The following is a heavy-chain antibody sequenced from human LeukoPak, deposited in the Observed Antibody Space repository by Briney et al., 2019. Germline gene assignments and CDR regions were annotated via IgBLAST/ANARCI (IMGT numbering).Heavy chain of an antibody. CDR1: GFTFSSYS. CDR2: ISSSSSYI. J-gene: IGHJ5*02. CDR3: VRGLAGGLDP. V-gene: IGHV3-21*01. D-gene: IGHD2-21*01. Sequence: GGSLRLSCAASGFTFSSYSMNWVRQAPGKGLEWVSSISSSSSYIYYADSVKGRFTISRDNAKNSLYLQMNSLRDGDTAVYYCVRGLAGGLDPWGQGTLVTVPS.